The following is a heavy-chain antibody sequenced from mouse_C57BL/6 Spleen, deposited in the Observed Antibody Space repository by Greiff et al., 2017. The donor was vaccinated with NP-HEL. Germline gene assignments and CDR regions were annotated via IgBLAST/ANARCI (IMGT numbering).Heavy chain of an antibody. CDR2: IDPATGNS. Sequence: EVQLQQSVAELVRPGASVKLSCTASGFNIKNTYMHWVKQRPEQGLEWIGRIDPATGNSKYAPKFQGKATITADKSSNTAYLQLSSLTSEDTAIFYFALYYDYGDYDAMDYWGQGTSVTVSS. V-gene: IGHV14-3*01. CDR3: ALYYDYGDYDAMDY. CDR1: GFNIKNTY. D-gene: IGHD2-4*01. J-gene: IGHJ4*01.